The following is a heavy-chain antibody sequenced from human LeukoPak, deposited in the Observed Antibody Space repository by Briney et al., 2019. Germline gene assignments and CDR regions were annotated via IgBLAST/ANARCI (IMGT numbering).Heavy chain of an antibody. J-gene: IGHJ3*02. CDR2: IYTSGST. CDR3: AGQGVDYYDFWSGSEPNDAFDI. Sequence: SETLSLTCTVSGGSISSGSYYRSWIRQPAGKGLEWIGRIYTSGSTNYNPSLKSRVTISVNTSKNQFSLKLSSVTAADTAVYYCAGQGVDYYDFWSGSEPNDAFDIWGQGTMVTVSS. CDR1: GGSISSGSYY. V-gene: IGHV4-61*02. D-gene: IGHD3-3*01.